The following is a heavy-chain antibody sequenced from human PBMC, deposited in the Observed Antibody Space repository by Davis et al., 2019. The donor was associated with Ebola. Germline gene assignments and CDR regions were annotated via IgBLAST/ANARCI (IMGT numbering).Heavy chain of an antibody. CDR1: GFTFETYG. D-gene: IGHD3-22*01. Sequence: GGSLRLSCAASGFTFETYGMSWVRQTPGKGLEWVSGVNWNGGNTGYADSVKGRFTISRDNAKSSLALQMNSLRVEDTAIYYCVRWHYDSKGYYYFDSWGQGTLVTVSS. J-gene: IGHJ4*02. CDR2: VNWNGGNT. CDR3: VRWHYDSKGYYYFDS. V-gene: IGHV3-20*04.